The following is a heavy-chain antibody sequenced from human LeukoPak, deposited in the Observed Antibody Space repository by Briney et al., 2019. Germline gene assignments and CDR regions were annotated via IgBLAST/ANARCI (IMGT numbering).Heavy chain of an antibody. D-gene: IGHD2-21*02. Sequence: ASETLSLTCTVSGGSISSSSYYWGWIRQPPGKGLEWIGSIYYSGSTYYNPSLKSRVTISVDTSKNQFSLRLISVTAADTAVYYCARVSYCGDDCYPFDRWGQGTLVTVSS. CDR2: IYYSGST. CDR3: ARVSYCGDDCYPFDR. CDR1: GGSISSSSYY. J-gene: IGHJ4*02. V-gene: IGHV4-39*07.